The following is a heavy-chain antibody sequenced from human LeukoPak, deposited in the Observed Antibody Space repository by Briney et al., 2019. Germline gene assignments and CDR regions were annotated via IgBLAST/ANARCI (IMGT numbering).Heavy chain of an antibody. J-gene: IGHJ4*02. V-gene: IGHV3-23*01. CDR1: GFTFNNYV. CDR2: ISGSDGST. Sequence: GGTLRLSCAASGFTFNNYVMSWVRQAPGKGLEWVSTISGSDGSTYYADSVKGRFTISRDNSKNTLYLQMNSLRAEDTAVYHCVTLYFDFWGQGTLVTVSS. CDR3: VTLYFDF.